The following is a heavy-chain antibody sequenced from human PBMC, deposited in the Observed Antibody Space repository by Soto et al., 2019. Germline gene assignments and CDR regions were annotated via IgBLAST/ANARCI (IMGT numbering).Heavy chain of an antibody. D-gene: IGHD3-16*02. CDR1: GGSISSYY. CDR3: ARLGHYDYIWGSYRPRGYFDY. J-gene: IGHJ4*02. Sequence: SETLSLTCTVSGGSISSYYWSWIRQPPGKGLEWIGYIYYSGSTNYNPSLKSRVTISVDTSKNQFSLKLSSVTAADTVVYYCARLGHYDYIWGSYRPRGYFDYWGQGTLVTVSS. V-gene: IGHV4-59*08. CDR2: IYYSGST.